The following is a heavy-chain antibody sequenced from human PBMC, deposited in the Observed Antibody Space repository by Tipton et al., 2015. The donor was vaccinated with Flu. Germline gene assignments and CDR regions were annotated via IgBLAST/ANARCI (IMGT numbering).Heavy chain of an antibody. CDR1: DSTFRFYW. Sequence: GSLRLSCVGSDSTFRFYWMTWVRQAPGKGLEWVANINQHGSEKYYLDSVRGRFTISRDNAKNSVYLQMNSLGVEDTAIYYCVRQIAGSASYWGQGTLVTVSS. CDR3: VRQIAGSASY. D-gene: IGHD6-19*01. CDR2: INQHGSEK. J-gene: IGHJ1*01. V-gene: IGHV3-7*01.